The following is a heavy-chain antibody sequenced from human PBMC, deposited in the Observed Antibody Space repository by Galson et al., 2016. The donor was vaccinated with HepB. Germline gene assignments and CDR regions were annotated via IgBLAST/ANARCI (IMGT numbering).Heavy chain of an antibody. CDR3: SREMTGMYID. CDR1: GFTFNAHW. J-gene: IGHJ4*02. V-gene: IGHV3-7*01. D-gene: IGHD1-14*01. CDR2: IRGDGIVS. Sequence: SLRLSCAASGFTFNAHWMNWVRQAPGKGLEWVANIRGDGIVSYYAESVRGRFTISRDNAKNSLYLQMNGLRVDETAVYYCSREMTGMYIDWGQGTLVTVSS.